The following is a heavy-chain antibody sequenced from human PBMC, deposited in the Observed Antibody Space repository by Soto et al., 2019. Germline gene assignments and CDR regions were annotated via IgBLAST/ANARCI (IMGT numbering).Heavy chain of an antibody. CDR2: INFDGSIT. V-gene: IGHV3-74*01. D-gene: IGHD3-10*02. CDR3: ARTLCGFYLDS. J-gene: IGHJ4*02. Sequence: EVQLVESGGGLVQPGGSLRLSCAASGFTLSSYWMHWVRQAPGKGLVWVSRINFDGSITDYADSVKGRFTISGDKGTNVVYLQMISLITGDTVRYYFARTLCGFYLDSWGAGTLVTVSS. CDR1: GFTLSSYW.